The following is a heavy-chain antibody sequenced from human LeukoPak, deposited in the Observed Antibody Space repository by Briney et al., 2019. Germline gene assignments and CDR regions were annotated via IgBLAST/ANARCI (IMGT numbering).Heavy chain of an antibody. D-gene: IGHD3-9*01. J-gene: IGHJ5*02. V-gene: IGHV1-18*01. CDR3: ARGGAITDILTSHYNMGSNWFDP. Sequence: ASVKVSCKASGYTFDSYGINWVRQAPGQGLEWMGWISAYNGNTNYAQKLQGRVTMTTDTSTSTAYMELRSLTSDDTAVYYCARGGAITDILTSHYNMGSNWFDPWGQGTLVTVSS. CDR2: ISAYNGNT. CDR1: GYTFDSYG.